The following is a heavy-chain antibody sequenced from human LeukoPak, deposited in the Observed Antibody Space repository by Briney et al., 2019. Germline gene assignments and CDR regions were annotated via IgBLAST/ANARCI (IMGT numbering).Heavy chain of an antibody. D-gene: IGHD1-26*01. J-gene: IGHJ4*02. CDR3: ARENSGGYREFDC. CDR1: GGSNSSYY. V-gene: IGHV4-4*07. CDR2: IFTSGST. Sequence: SETLSLTCTFSGGSNSSYYRSWNRQPAGKGLGGIGRIFTSGSTNYNASLKSRVSISIDTSKNQFSLELSSVTPPDTAVFYCARENSGGYREFDCWGQGTLVTVSS.